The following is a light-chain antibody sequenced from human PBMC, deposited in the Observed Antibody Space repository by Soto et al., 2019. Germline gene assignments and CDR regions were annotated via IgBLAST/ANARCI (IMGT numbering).Light chain of an antibody. CDR1: SSDVGTYDR. Sequence: QSVLTQPPSVSGSPGQSVAISCTGTSSDVGTYDRVSWYQQPPGTAPKLIIYEVSDRPSGVPDRFSGSKSGTTASLTIPGLPAEDEADYYCSSFTSDTTRVFGGGTKVTVL. V-gene: IGLV2-18*02. J-gene: IGLJ2*01. CDR2: EVS. CDR3: SSFTSDTTRV.